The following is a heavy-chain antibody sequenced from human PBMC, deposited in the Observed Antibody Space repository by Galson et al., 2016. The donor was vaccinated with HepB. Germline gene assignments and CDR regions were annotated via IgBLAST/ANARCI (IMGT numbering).Heavy chain of an antibody. CDR3: ATGIVVAGRMYYYYMHV. V-gene: IGHV4-39*01. D-gene: IGHD6-19*01. CDR1: GASISGTNYY. Sequence: TLSLTCNVSGASISGTNYYWGWIRQPPGRGLEWIGSIYYSGSTNYNPSLESRVTISVDTSKNQLSLSLSSVTAADTAVYYCATGIVVAGRMYYYYMHVWGKGTPVTVSS. CDR2: IYYSGST. J-gene: IGHJ6*03.